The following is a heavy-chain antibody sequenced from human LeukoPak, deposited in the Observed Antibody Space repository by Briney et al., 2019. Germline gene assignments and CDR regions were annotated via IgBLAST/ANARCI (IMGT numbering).Heavy chain of an antibody. J-gene: IGHJ4*02. CDR1: GGSISSSSYY. CDR3: ARRLSNDYGDYLITYFDY. Sequence: SETLSLTCTVSGGSISSSSYYWGWIRQPPGKGLEWIGSIYYSGSTYYNPSLKSRATISVDTSKNQFSLKLSSVTAADTAVYYCARRLSNDYGDYLITYFDYWGQGTLVTVSS. D-gene: IGHD4-17*01. V-gene: IGHV4-39*01. CDR2: IYYSGST.